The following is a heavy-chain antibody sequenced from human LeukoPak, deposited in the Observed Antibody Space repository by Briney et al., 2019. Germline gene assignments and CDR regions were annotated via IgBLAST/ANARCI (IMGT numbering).Heavy chain of an antibody. D-gene: IGHD3-10*01. CDR1: GGTFSSYA. Sequence: ASVKVSCKASGGTFSSYAISWVRQAPGQGLEWMGRIIPILGIANYAQKFQGRVTITADKSTSTAYMELSSLRSEDTAVYYCASLLYYYGSGSYSADYWGQGTLVTVSS. CDR2: IIPILGIA. CDR3: ASLLYYYGSGSYSADY. J-gene: IGHJ4*02. V-gene: IGHV1-69*04.